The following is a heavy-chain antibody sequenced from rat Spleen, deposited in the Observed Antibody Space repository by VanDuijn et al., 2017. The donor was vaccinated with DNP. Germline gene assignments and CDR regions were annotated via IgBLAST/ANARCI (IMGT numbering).Heavy chain of an antibody. J-gene: IGHJ2*01. V-gene: IGHV5-25*01. CDR3: VRWNSGHFDY. CDR1: GFTLSHYY. CDR2: ISTGGSNT. D-gene: IGHD4-3*01. Sequence: EVQLVESGGGLVQPGRSMKLSCAASGFTLSHYYMAWVRQAPTKGLEWVASISTGGSNTYYRDSVKGRFAVSSDNAKSTLYLQMNTLRSEDMATYYCVRWNSGHFDYWGQGVMVPVSS.